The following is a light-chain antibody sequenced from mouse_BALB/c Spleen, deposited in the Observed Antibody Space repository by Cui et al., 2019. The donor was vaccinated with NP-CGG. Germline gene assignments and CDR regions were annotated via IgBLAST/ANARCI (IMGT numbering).Light chain of an antibody. J-gene: IGLJ1*01. CDR1: TGAVTTSNY. V-gene: IGLV1*01. CDR3: ALWYSNHWV. Sequence: AVVTQESALTTSPGETVTLTCRSSTGAVTTSNYANWVQEKPDHLFTGLIGGTNNRPPGVPARFSGSLIGDKAALTITGAQTEDEAIYFCALWYSNHWVFGGGTNLTVL. CDR2: GTN.